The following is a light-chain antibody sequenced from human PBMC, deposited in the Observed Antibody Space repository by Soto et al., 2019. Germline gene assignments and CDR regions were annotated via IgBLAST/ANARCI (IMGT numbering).Light chain of an antibody. J-gene: IGKJ1*01. CDR2: AAS. CDR1: QGIGND. CDR3: LQDYNYPLT. V-gene: IGKV1-6*01. Sequence: AIQMTQSPSSLSASVGDRVTITCRASQGIGNDLGWYQQKPGKAPKLLIYAASRLQSGVPSRFSGSGSGTDFTLTISSLQPEDFATYYCLQDYNYPLTFGPGTKVDIK.